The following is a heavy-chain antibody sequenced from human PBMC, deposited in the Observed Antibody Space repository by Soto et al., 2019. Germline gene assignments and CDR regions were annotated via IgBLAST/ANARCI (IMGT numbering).Heavy chain of an antibody. Sequence: QVQLVESGGGVVQPGRSLRLSCAASGFTFSSYAMHWVRQAPGKGLEWVAVISYDGSNKYYADSVKGRFTISRDNSKNTLYLQMNSLRAEDTAVYYCARLGGLRLGELDFDYWGQGTLVTVSS. CDR1: GFTFSSYA. J-gene: IGHJ4*02. CDR3: ARLGGLRLGELDFDY. CDR2: ISYDGSNK. V-gene: IGHV3-30-3*01. D-gene: IGHD3-16*01.